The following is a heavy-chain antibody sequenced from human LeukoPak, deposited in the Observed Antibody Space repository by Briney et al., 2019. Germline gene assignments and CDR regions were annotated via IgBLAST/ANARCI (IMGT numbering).Heavy chain of an antibody. Sequence: SGTLSLTCTVSGGSISSGSYYWSWIRQPAGKGLEWIGRIYTSGSTNYNPSLKSRVTISVDTSKTQFSLKLSSVTAADTAVYYCARRVIAAAGHYYFDYWGQGTLVTVSS. J-gene: IGHJ4*02. CDR3: ARRVIAAAGHYYFDY. CDR2: IYTSGST. V-gene: IGHV4-61*02. CDR1: GGSISSGSYY. D-gene: IGHD6-13*01.